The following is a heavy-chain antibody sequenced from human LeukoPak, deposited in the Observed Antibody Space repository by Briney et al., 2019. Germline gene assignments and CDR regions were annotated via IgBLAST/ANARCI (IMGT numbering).Heavy chain of an antibody. J-gene: IGHJ4*02. D-gene: IGHD6-6*01. CDR1: GGSFSGYY. Sequence: SETLSLTCAVYGGSFSGYYWSWIRQPPGKGLEWIGEINHSGSTNHNPSLKSRVTISVDTSKNQFSLKLSSVTAADTAVYYCARQRDSSSSEYWGQGTLVTVSS. CDR3: ARQRDSSSSEY. CDR2: INHSGST. V-gene: IGHV4-34*01.